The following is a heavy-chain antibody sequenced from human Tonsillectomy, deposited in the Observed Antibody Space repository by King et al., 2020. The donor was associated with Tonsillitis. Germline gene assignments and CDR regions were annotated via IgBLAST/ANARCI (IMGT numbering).Heavy chain of an antibody. V-gene: IGHV4-31*03. CDR1: GGSISSGDYY. D-gene: IGHD3-22*01. CDR3: ARYSHSSGYYYVRWFDT. Sequence: QLQESGPGLVKPSQTLSLTCTVSGGSISSGDYYWSWIRQHPEKGLEWIGYIYYSGSTYYNPSLKSRVTISVDTSNNQFSLKLSSVTAADTAVYYCARYSHSSGYYYVRWFDTWGQATLVTVSS. J-gene: IGHJ5*02. CDR2: IYYSGST.